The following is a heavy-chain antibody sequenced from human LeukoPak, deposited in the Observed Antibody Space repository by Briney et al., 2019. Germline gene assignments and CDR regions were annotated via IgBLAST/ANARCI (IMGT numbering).Heavy chain of an antibody. CDR1: GYTFTNYG. CDR3: ARDARTMDYGMDV. V-gene: IGHV1-18*01. D-gene: IGHD3-10*01. CDR2: ISAYNGNT. Sequence: ASVKVSCKASGYTFTNYGISWVRQAPGQGLEWMGWISAYNGNTKYAQKLQGRVTMTTDTSTSTAYMELRSLRSDDTAVYYCARDARTMDYGMDVWGQGTTVTVSS. J-gene: IGHJ6*02.